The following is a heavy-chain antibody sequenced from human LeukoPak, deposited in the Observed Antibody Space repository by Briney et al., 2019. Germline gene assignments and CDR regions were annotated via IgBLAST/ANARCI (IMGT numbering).Heavy chain of an antibody. CDR2: ISGSGGST. CDR3: ARVDSGYSGYFQD. J-gene: IGHJ1*01. D-gene: IGHD3-22*01. CDR1: GFTFSSYA. Sequence: PGGSLRLSCAASGFTFSSYAMSWVRQAPGKGLEWVSAISGSGGSTYYADSVKGRFTISRDNSKNTLCLQMNSLRAEDTAVYYCARVDSGYSGYFQDWGQGTLVTVSS. V-gene: IGHV3-23*01.